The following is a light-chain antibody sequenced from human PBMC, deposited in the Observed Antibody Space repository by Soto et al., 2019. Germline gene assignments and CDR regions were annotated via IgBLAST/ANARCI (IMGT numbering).Light chain of an antibody. J-gene: IGKJ4*01. CDR1: QGISSY. V-gene: IGKV1-9*01. CDR2: AAS. Sequence: DILLTQSPSFLSASVGDRVTITCRASQGISSYLAWYQQKPGTAPKLLINAASTLQSGVPSRFSGSGSGTEFTLTISSLQPEDFATYYCQQLNSYPFTFGGGAKVEFK. CDR3: QQLNSYPFT.